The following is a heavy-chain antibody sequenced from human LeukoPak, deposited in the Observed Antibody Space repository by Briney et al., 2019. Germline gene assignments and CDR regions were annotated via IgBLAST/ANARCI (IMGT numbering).Heavy chain of an antibody. CDR1: GGSISSYY. CDR2: IYYSGST. D-gene: IGHD2-2*02. J-gene: IGHJ4*02. CDR3: ARAIPLDY. V-gene: IGHV4-59*01. Sequence: PSETLPLTCTVSGGSISSYYWSWIRQPPGKGLEWIGYIYYSGSTNYNPSLKSRVTISVDTSKNQFSLKLSSVTAADTAVYYCARAIPLDYWGQGTLVTVSS.